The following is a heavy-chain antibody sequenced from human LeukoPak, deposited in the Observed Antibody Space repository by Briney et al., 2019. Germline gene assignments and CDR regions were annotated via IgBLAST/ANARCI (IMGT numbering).Heavy chain of an antibody. D-gene: IGHD3-9*01. CDR3: ARGGSRDYDILTGYYKRGNFDY. Sequence: SVKVSRKASGGTLSSYAISWVRQAPGQGLEWMGGIIPIFGTANYAQKFQGRVTITADESTSTAYMELSSLRSEDTAVYYCARGGSRDYDILTGYYKRGNFDYWGQGTLVTVSS. CDR2: IIPIFGTA. J-gene: IGHJ4*02. V-gene: IGHV1-69*13. CDR1: GGTLSSYA.